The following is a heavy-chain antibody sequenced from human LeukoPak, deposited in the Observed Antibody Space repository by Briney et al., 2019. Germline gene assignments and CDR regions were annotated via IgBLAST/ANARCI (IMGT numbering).Heavy chain of an antibody. V-gene: IGHV3-33*01. CDR2: IWHDGSNK. D-gene: IGHD1-26*01. J-gene: IGHJ5*02. CDR3: VRDVGPWFDP. CDR1: GFTFSSYG. Sequence: GRSLRLSCAASGFTFSSYGIHWVRQAPGKGLEWVAVIWHDGSNKNYADSVKGRFTISRDNSKNTVGLQMNSLRIEDTAVYYCVRDVGPWFDPWGQGTLVTVSS.